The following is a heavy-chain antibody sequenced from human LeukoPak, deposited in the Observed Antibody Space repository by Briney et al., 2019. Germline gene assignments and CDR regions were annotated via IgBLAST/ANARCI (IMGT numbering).Heavy chain of an antibody. J-gene: IGHJ4*02. V-gene: IGHV3-15*01. D-gene: IGHD2-2*01. CDR2: IKSKTDGGTT. CDR3: TTDQYCSSTSSPCEVVDY. Sequence: GGSLRLSCAASGFTFSNAWMSWVRQAPGKGLEWVGRIKSKTDGGTTDYAAPVKGRFTISRDDSKNTLYLQMNSLKTEDTAVYYCTTDQYCSSTSSPCEVVDYWGQGTLVTVSS. CDR1: GFTFSNAW.